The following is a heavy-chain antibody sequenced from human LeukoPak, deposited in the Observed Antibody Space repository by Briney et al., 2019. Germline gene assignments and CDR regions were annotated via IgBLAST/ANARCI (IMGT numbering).Heavy chain of an antibody. J-gene: IGHJ4*02. CDR3: VRDAPGSNTGDY. CDR2: ISERATRI. D-gene: IGHD2-8*01. V-gene: IGHV3-48*03. CDR1: GFTFSSYD. Sequence: GGSLRLSCEASGFTFSSYDMNWVRQAPGKGLEWVSYISERATRIEYADSVKGRFIMSRDDANNLLYLQMNSLRAEDTAVYFCVRDAPGSNTGDYWGQGTLVTVSS.